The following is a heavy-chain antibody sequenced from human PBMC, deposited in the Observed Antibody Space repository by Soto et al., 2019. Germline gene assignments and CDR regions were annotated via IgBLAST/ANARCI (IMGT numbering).Heavy chain of an antibody. CDR1: GFTFSSYG. CDR3: AKDHLETTVTPPSY. Sequence: SLRLSCAASGFTFSSYGMHWVRQAPGKGLEWVAVISYDGNNKYYADSVKGRFTISRDNFKNTLYLQMDSLRAEDTAMYYCAKDHLETTVTPPSYWGRGTLVTVSS. CDR2: ISYDGNNK. V-gene: IGHV3-30*18. J-gene: IGHJ4*02. D-gene: IGHD4-17*01.